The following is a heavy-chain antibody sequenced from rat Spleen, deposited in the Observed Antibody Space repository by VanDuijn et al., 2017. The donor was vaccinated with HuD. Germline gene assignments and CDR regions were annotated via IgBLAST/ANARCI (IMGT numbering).Heavy chain of an antibody. V-gene: IGHV2-1*01. CDR2: IWSGGST. Sequence: QVQLKESGPGLVQPSQTLSLTCTVSGFSLTSNSVSWVRQPSGKGLEWMGAIWSGGSTDYNSALKSRLSISRDTSKSQVFLKMNSLQTEDTAIYFCTLTGSSHWGQGVMVTVSS. D-gene: IGHD5-1*01. J-gene: IGHJ2*01. CDR1: GFSLTSNS. CDR3: TLTGSSH.